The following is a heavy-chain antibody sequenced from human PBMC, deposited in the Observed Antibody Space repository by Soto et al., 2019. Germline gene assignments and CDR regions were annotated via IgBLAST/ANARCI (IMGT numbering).Heavy chain of an antibody. CDR3: ERGGGVGVAGSAAFDM. J-gene: IGHJ3*02. CDR1: GYPVTAYY. V-gene: IGHV1-2*02. D-gene: IGHD3-3*01. CDR2: INPATGAA. Sequence: QLHLVQSGAVVKKPGASVTVSCSASGYPVTAYYMHWVRQAPGRGLEWMGGINPATGAAKYTQTFQGRVTMTRGTSTNTVFMELSGLTSEDTAVFYCERGGGVGVAGSAAFDMWGQGTLVTVSS.